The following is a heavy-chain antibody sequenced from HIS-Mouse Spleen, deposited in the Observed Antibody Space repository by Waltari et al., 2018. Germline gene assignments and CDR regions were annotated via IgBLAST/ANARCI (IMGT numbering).Heavy chain of an antibody. CDR2: IYHSGST. J-gene: IGHJ1*01. CDR1: GYSISSGYY. V-gene: IGHV4-38-2*02. Sequence: QVQLQESGPGLVKPSETLSLTCTVSGYSISSGYYWGWIRQPPGKGLEWIGSIYHSGSTYYNPSLKRRVTISVDTSKNQFSLKLSSVTAADTAVYYCARDSWAYAIEYFQHWGQGTLVTVSS. CDR3: ARDSWAYAIEYFQH. D-gene: IGHD2-8*01.